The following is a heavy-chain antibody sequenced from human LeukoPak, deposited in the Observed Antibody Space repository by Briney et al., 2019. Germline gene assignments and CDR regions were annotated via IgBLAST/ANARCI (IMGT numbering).Heavy chain of an antibody. V-gene: IGHV4-4*07. J-gene: IGHJ6*03. CDR3: ARDRSSSSSAYYYYYYYMDV. CDR2: IYTSGST. D-gene: IGHD6-6*01. Sequence: SETLSLTCTVSGGSISSYYWSWIRQSAGKGLEWIGRIYTSGSTNYDPSLKSRVTMSVDTSKNQFSLKLSSVTAADTAVYYCARDRSSSSSAYYYYYYYMDVWGKGTTVTVSS. CDR1: GGSISSYY.